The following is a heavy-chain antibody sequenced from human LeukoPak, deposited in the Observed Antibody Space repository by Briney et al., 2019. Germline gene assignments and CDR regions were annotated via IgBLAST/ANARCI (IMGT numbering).Heavy chain of an antibody. D-gene: IGHD5-18*01. Sequence: ASVKVSCKASGGTFSSYAISWVRQAPGQGLEWMGGIIPIFGTANYAQKFQGRVTITADESTSTAYMELSSLRSEDTAVYYCARDRGPRGYGYGYRWYFDLWGRGTLVTVSS. CDR1: GGTFSSYA. V-gene: IGHV1-69*13. CDR3: ARDRGPRGYGYGYRWYFDL. CDR2: IIPIFGTA. J-gene: IGHJ2*01.